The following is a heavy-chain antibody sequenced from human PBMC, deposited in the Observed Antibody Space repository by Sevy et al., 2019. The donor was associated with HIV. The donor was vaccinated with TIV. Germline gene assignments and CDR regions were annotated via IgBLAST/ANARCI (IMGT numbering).Heavy chain of an antibody. J-gene: IGHJ4*02. CDR2: IHYSGST. D-gene: IGHD7-27*01. V-gene: IGHV4-38-2*01. CDR1: GYSISSGYW. CDR3: ASHDWGREDY. Sequence: SETLSLTCVVSGYSISSGYWWDWFRRPPGKGLEWIGAIHYSGSTKYTPSLNRRVTVSADTSKNQFSLRLSSMTAADTTIYYCASHDWGREDYWGQGTLVTVSS.